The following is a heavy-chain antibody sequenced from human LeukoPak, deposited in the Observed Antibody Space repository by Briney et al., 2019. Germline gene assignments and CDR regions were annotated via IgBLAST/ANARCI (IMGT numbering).Heavy chain of an antibody. V-gene: IGHV1-2*02. J-gene: IGHJ5*02. Sequence: GASVKVSCKASGYTFTGYYMHWVRQAPGQGLEWMGWINPNSGGTNYAQKFQGRVTMTRDTSISTAYMELSRLRSDDTAVYYCARVVARGRIPSTSPYNWFDPWGQGTLVTVSS. CDR2: INPNSGGT. D-gene: IGHD1-26*01. CDR3: ARVVARGRIPSTSPYNWFDP. CDR1: GYTFTGYY.